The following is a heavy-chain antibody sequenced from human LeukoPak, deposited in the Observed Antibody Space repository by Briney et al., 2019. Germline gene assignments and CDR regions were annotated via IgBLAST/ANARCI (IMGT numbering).Heavy chain of an antibody. D-gene: IGHD1-14*01. CDR2: IYYSGST. Sequence: SETLSLTCTVSGGSISSYYWSWIRQPPGKGLEGIGYIYYSGSTNYNPSLKSRVTISVDTSKNQFSLKLSSVTAADTAVYYCARLSGLGLRRMDAFDIWGQGTMVTVSS. J-gene: IGHJ3*02. V-gene: IGHV4-59*08. CDR1: GGSISSYY. CDR3: ARLSGLGLRRMDAFDI.